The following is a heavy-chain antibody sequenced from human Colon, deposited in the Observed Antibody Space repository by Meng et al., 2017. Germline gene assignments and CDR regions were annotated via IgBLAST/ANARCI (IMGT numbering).Heavy chain of an antibody. D-gene: IGHD4-17*01. CDR2: IDHFGIS. V-gene: IGHV4-34*02. J-gene: IGHJ5*02. Sequence: QVQIQQGGAGRLKPSETLSLTFAVSGGSFSGFYWSWIRQPPGKGLEWIGEIDHFGISNYNSSLKGRLTMSVDTSKKQISLTLTSVTAADTAVYYCATGLRHGDWFDPWGPGTLVTVSS. CDR3: ATGLRHGDWFDP. CDR1: GGSFSGFY.